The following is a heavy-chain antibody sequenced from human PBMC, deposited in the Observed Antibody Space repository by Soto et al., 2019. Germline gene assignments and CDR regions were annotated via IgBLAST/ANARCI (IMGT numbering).Heavy chain of an antibody. CDR3: ARLDLYGDYADAFDI. Sequence: GASVKVSCKASGYTFTSYGISWVRQAPGQGLERMGWISAYNGNTNYAQKLQGRVTMTTDTSTSTAYMELRSLRSDDTAVYYCARLDLYGDYADAFDIWGQGIMVTVSS. CDR1: GYTFTSYG. D-gene: IGHD4-17*01. CDR2: ISAYNGNT. J-gene: IGHJ3*02. V-gene: IGHV1-18*01.